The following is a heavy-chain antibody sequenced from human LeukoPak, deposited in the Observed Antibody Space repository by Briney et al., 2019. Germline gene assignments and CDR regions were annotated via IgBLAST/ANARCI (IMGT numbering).Heavy chain of an antibody. J-gene: IGHJ5*02. CDR3: AKGSIAAAGSIDP. CDR2: INPNSGGT. V-gene: IGHV1-2*02. D-gene: IGHD6-13*01. CDR1: GYTFTGYY. Sequence: ASVKVSFKASGYTFTGYYMHWVRQAPGQGLEWMGWINPNSGGTNYAQKFQGRVTMTRDTSISTAYMELSRLRSDDTAVYYCAKGSIAAAGSIDPWGQGTLVTVSS.